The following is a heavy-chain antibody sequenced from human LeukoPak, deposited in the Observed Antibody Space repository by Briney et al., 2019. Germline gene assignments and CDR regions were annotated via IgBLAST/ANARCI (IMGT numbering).Heavy chain of an antibody. Sequence: GGSLRLSCAASGFTVSSNYMSWVRQAPGKGLEWVSVIYSGGSTYYADSVKGRFTISRDNSKNTLYLQMNSLRAEDTAVYYCARETYYYGMDVWGQGTTVTVSS. CDR1: GFTVSSNY. J-gene: IGHJ6*02. V-gene: IGHV3-53*01. CDR3: ARETYYYGMDV. CDR2: IYSGGST.